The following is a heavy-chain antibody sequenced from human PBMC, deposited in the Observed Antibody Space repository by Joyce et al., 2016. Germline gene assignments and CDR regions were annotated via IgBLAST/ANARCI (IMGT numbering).Heavy chain of an antibody. CDR3: ARGGISYYYAMDV. D-gene: IGHD3-16*01. CDR2: ISATSYYI. J-gene: IGHJ6*02. Sequence: QLVESGGGVVKAGGSLRLSCEASGSTFSSSSMSWFRQAPGKGLEGVPAISATSYYIVHAETVRGRFTVSRDNAKKTLYLQMNSLRAEDSAVFYCARGGISYYYAMDVWGQGTTVTVSS. V-gene: IGHV3-21*01. CDR1: GSTFSSSS.